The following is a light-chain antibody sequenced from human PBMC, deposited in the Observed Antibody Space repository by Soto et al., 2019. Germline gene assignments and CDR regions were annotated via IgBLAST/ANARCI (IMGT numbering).Light chain of an antibody. CDR1: QSVSSN. CDR2: GAS. CDR3: QQYNKWPLT. V-gene: IGKV3-15*01. Sequence: IVMTQSPATLSVSPGEGANLSCRASQSVSSNLAWYQQKPGQAPRLLIYGASTRATGIPASFSGSGSGTDFTLTVSSLQSEDFAVYYCQQYNKWPLTFGGGTKVEIK. J-gene: IGKJ4*01.